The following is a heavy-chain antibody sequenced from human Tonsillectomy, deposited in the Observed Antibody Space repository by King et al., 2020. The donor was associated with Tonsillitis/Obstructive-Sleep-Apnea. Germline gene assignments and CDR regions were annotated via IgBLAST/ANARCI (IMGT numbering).Heavy chain of an antibody. J-gene: IGHJ3*02. V-gene: IGHV3-48*03. Sequence: VQLVESGGGLVQPGGSLRLSCAASGFTFSSYEMNWVRQAPGKGLEWVSYISSSGSIIYYTDSVKGRFNISRNNAKNSLYLQMNNLRAEDTAVYYCARVGLDDFWSGHYDFAFDIWGQGTMVSVSS. D-gene: IGHD3-3*01. CDR1: GFTFSSYE. CDR3: ARVGLDDFWSGHYDFAFDI. CDR2: ISSSGSII.